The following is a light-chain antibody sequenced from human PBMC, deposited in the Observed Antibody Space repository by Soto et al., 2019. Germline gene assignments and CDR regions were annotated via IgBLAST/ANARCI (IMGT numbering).Light chain of an antibody. CDR3: TSYTSTSAPGV. J-gene: IGLJ2*01. V-gene: IGLV2-14*01. CDR1: SSDVGGYNY. Sequence: QSALTQPASVSGSPGQSITISCTGTSSDVGGYNYVSWYQQHPGKAPKLMIYDVSNRPSGVSNRFSGSKSGNTASLTISGLRAEEGADYYCTSYTSTSAPGVFGGGP. CDR2: DVS.